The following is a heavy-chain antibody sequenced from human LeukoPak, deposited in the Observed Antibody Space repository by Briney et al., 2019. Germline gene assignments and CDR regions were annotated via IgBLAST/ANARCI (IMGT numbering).Heavy chain of an antibody. CDR1: GYTFTGYY. Sequence: ASVKVSCKASGYTFTGYYMHWVRQAPGQGLEWMGWINPNSGGTNYAQKFQGRVTMTRDTSISTAYMELSRLRSDDTAVYYCPSQGMVRGVTIDYWGQGTLVTVSS. CDR2: INPNSGGT. D-gene: IGHD3-10*01. CDR3: PSQGMVRGVTIDY. V-gene: IGHV1-2*02. J-gene: IGHJ4*02.